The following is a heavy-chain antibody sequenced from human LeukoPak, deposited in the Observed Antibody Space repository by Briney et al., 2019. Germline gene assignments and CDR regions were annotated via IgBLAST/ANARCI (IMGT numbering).Heavy chain of an antibody. D-gene: IGHD4-17*01. CDR1: GFTFSTYW. J-gene: IGHJ4*02. Sequence: GGSLRLSCAASGFTFSTYWMIWVRQAPEKGLEWVANIKQDGRETYYVQSVRGRFSISRDDAKNSVYLQMNSLRDEDTAVYYCGRAATYGGDTFLDYWGQGILVTVSS. CDR2: IKQDGRET. V-gene: IGHV3-7*01. CDR3: GRAATYGGDTFLDY.